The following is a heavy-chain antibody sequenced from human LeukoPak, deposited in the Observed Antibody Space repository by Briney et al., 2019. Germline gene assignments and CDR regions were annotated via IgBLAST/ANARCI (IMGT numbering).Heavy chain of an antibody. D-gene: IGHD5-24*01. CDR3: AKGPNLADGFHCDG. CDR2: ISGNGGDT. V-gene: IGHV3-23*01. J-gene: IGHJ4*02. Sequence: PGGSLRLSCAASGFTFNNYALSWVRQAPGKGLEWVSAISGNGGDTYYADSVKGRFTVSRDISKSTLYLQMNSLRGEDTAVYYCAKGPNLADGFHCDGWGQGTLVTVSS. CDR1: GFTFNNYA.